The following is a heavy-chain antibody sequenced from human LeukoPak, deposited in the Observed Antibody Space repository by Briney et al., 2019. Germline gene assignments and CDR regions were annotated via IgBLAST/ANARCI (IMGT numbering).Heavy chain of an antibody. Sequence: SGTLSLTCAVSGDSINNNYWWTWVRQPPGKGLEWIGEIHHSGSTNCNPSLKSRVTMSVDTSKNQFSLKLSSVTAADTAVYYCARGGNYRFDPWGQGTLVAVSS. V-gene: IGHV4-4*02. D-gene: IGHD5-24*01. CDR2: IHHSGST. CDR1: GDSINNNYW. J-gene: IGHJ5*02. CDR3: ARGGNYRFDP.